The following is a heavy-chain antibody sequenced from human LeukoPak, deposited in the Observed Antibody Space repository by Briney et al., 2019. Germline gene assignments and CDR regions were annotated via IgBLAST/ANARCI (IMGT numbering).Heavy chain of an antibody. D-gene: IGHD2-2*01. J-gene: IGHJ4*02. CDR3: ARVLPVASRDY. CDR2: IKQDGSDK. Sequence: GGSPRLSCAASGFTFSTYWMSWVRQAPGKGLEWVANIKQDGSDKFYVDSVKGRFTISRDNAKNSMYLQMNSLRAEDTAIYYCARVLPVASRDYWGQGTLVTVSS. CDR1: GFTFSTYW. V-gene: IGHV3-7*01.